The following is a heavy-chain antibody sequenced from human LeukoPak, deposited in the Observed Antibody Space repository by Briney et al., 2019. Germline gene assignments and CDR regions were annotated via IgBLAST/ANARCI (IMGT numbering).Heavy chain of an antibody. CDR3: AKAEQQLGYAFDI. CDR2: ISGSGGST. D-gene: IGHD6-13*01. V-gene: IGHV3-23*01. J-gene: IGHJ3*02. Sequence: GGSLRLSCAAYGFTFSSYAMSWVRQAPGKGLEWVSAISGSGGSTYYADSVKGRFTISRDNSKNTLYLQMNSLRAEDTAVYYCAKAEQQLGYAFDIWGQGTMVTVSS. CDR1: GFTFSSYA.